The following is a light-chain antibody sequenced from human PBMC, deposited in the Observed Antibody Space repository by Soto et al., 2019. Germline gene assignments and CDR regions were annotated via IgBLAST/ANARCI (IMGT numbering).Light chain of an antibody. CDR2: AAS. CDR1: QSISSY. J-gene: IGKJ5*01. V-gene: IGKV1-39*01. Sequence: DIQMTQSPSSLSASVGDRVTITCRASQSISSYLNWYQQKPGKAPKLLIYAASSLQSGVPSRFSGSESGTDFPLTISSLQPEDFATYYCQQSYSTSITFGPGTRLEIK. CDR3: QQSYSTSIT.